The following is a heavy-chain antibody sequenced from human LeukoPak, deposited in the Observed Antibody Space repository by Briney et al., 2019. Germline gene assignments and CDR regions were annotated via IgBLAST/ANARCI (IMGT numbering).Heavy chain of an antibody. J-gene: IGHJ4*02. CDR3: ASFTDTAMVDY. V-gene: IGHV1-18*01. CDR2: VSAYNGNT. Sequence: ASVKVSCKASGYTFTSYGISWVRQAPGQGLEWMGWVSAYNGNTNYAQKLQGRVTMTTDTSTSTAYMELRSLRSDDTAVYYCASFTDTAMVDYWGQGTLVTVSS. D-gene: IGHD5-18*01. CDR1: GYTFTSYG.